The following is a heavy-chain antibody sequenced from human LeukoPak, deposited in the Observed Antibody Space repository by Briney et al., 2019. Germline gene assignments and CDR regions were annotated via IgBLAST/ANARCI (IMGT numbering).Heavy chain of an antibody. Sequence: PGGSLRLSCAASGFTFSSYSMNWVRQAPGKGLEWVSSISSSSSYIYYADSVEGRFTISRENAKNSLYLQMNSLRAEDTAVYYCASSGELLAYFDYWGQGTLVTVSS. CDR3: ASSGELLAYFDY. J-gene: IGHJ4*02. D-gene: IGHD1-26*01. CDR2: ISSSSSYI. V-gene: IGHV3-21*01. CDR1: GFTFSSYS.